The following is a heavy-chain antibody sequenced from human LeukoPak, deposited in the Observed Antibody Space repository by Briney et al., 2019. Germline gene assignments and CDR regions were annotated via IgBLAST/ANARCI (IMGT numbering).Heavy chain of an antibody. J-gene: IGHJ6*02. CDR3: ARDLSGPNYDFWSGSRYYYYGMDV. D-gene: IGHD3-3*01. CDR1: GYTFTSYG. Sequence: GASVKVSCKASGYTFTSYGISWVRQAPGQGLEWVGWISAYNGNTNYAQKLQGRVTMTTDTSTSTAYMELRSLRSDDTAVYYCARDLSGPNYDFWSGSRYYYYGMDVWGQGTTVTVSS. V-gene: IGHV1-18*01. CDR2: ISAYNGNT.